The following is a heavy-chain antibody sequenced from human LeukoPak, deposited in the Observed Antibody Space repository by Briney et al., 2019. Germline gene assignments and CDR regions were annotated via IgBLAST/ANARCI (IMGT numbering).Heavy chain of an antibody. D-gene: IGHD6-13*01. Sequence: ASVKVSCKASEYTFTSYAVNWVRQAPGQGLEWMGWINTNTGNPTYAQGFTGRFVFSLDTSVSTAYLQISSLKAEDTAVYYCARDGSAAAGGLFDYWGQGTLVTVSS. CDR3: ARDGSAAAGGLFDY. CDR1: EYTFTSYA. J-gene: IGHJ4*02. V-gene: IGHV7-4-1*02. CDR2: INTNTGNP.